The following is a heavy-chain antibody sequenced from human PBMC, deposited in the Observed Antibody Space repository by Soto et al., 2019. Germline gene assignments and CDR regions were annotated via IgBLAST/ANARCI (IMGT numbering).Heavy chain of an antibody. CDR2: ISSSSIYI. Sequence: PGGSLRLSCAASGFTFSSYSMNWVRQAPGKGLEWVSSISSSSIYIYYADSVKGRFTISRDNAKNSLYLQMNSLRAEDTAVYYCARDLYSSSARYFDYWGQGTLVTVSS. D-gene: IGHD6-6*01. J-gene: IGHJ4*02. V-gene: IGHV3-21*01. CDR3: ARDLYSSSARYFDY. CDR1: GFTFSSYS.